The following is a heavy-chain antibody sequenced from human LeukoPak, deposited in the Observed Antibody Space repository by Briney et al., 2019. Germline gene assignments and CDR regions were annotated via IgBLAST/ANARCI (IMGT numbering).Heavy chain of an antibody. CDR1: GGSISSGGYY. J-gene: IGHJ4*02. V-gene: IGHV4-31*03. Sequence: SETLSLTCTVSGGSISSGGYYWSWIRQHPGKGLEWIGYIYYSGSTYYNPSLKSRVTISVDTSKNQFSLKLSSVTAADTAVYYCARAPYVGYYDFWSGYPFDYWGQGTLVTVSS. CDR3: ARAPYVGYYDFWSGYPFDY. CDR2: IYYSGST. D-gene: IGHD3-3*01.